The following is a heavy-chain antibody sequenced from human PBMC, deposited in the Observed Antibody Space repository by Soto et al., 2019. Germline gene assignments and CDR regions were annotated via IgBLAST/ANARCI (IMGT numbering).Heavy chain of an antibody. CDR3: AREGQWELLPGAFDI. Sequence: SETLSLTCTVSGGSISSYYWSWIRQPAGKGLGWIGRIYTSGSTNYNPSLKSRVTMSVDTSKNQFSLKLSSVTAADTAVYYCAREGQWELLPGAFDIWGQGTMVTVSS. J-gene: IGHJ3*02. D-gene: IGHD1-26*01. CDR2: IYTSGST. V-gene: IGHV4-4*07. CDR1: GGSISSYY.